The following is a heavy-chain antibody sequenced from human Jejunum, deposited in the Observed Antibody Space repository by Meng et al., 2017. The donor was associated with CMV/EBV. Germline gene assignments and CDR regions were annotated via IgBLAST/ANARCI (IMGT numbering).Heavy chain of an antibody. J-gene: IGHJ5*02. CDR3: AREPPYVPADS. CDR1: GGSFIGYY. CDR2: ISHSGIT. D-gene: IGHD3-10*02. V-gene: IGHV4-34*02. Sequence: QGQLKQWGAGFLKPSETLSLTCTVSGGSFIGYYWSWIRQPPGKGLEWIAEISHSGITNYNPSLKSRVTISIDTSNNQFSLNLRSVTAADTAVYFCAREPPYVPADSWGQGTLVTVSS.